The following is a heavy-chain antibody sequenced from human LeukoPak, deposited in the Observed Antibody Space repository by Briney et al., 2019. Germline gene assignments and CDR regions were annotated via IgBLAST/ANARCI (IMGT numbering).Heavy chain of an antibody. Sequence: SETLSLTCSVSGASLSGTTWWTWVRQTPGKGLEWVGDIYYTGSTNSNPSLKSRVTISADTSKNFFSLILTSVTAADTAVYFCASSSRFVVHPYNYYAMDVWGQGTTVTVSS. CDR2: IYYTGST. J-gene: IGHJ6*02. CDR3: ASSSRFVVHPYNYYAMDV. V-gene: IGHV4-4*02. D-gene: IGHD2-15*01. CDR1: GASLSGTTW.